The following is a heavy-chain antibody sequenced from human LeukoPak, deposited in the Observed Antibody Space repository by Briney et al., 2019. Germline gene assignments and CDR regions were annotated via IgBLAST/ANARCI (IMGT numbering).Heavy chain of an antibody. D-gene: IGHD3-22*01. CDR1: GGSVSSYY. Sequence: PSETLSLTCTVSGGSVSSYYWSWLRQPAGKGLEWIGRIYTSGSTNYNPSLKSRVTMSVDTSKNQFSLTLSSVTAADTAVYYCARGGYYDSSGYLYWGQGTLVTVSS. V-gene: IGHV4-4*07. J-gene: IGHJ4*02. CDR2: IYTSGST. CDR3: ARGGYYDSSGYLY.